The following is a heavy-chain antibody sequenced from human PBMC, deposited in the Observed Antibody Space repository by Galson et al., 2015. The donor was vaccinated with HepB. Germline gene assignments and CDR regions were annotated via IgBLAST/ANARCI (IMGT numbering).Heavy chain of an antibody. V-gene: IGHV1-18*01. CDR1: GYTFTSYG. CDR3: ALSFKEGAFDI. CDR2: ISAYNGNT. J-gene: IGHJ3*02. D-gene: IGHD3-16*02. Sequence: SVKVSCKASGYTFTSYGISWVRQAPGQGLEWMGWISAYNGNTNYAQKLQGRVTMTTDTSTSTVYMELRSLRSDDTAVYYCALSFKEGAFDIWGQGTMVTVSS.